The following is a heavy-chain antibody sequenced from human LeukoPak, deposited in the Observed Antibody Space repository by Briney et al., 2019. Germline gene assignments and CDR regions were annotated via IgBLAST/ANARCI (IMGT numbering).Heavy chain of an antibody. CDR1: GFTFSSYS. J-gene: IGHJ4*02. CDR3: ARRKNDYGDFDY. D-gene: IGHD4-17*01. CDR2: ISSSGSTI. V-gene: IGHV3-48*04. Sequence: PGGSLRLSCAASGFTFSSYSMNWVRQAPGKGLEWVSYISSSGSTIYYADSVKGRFTISRDNAKNSLYLQLNSLRAEDTAVYFCARRKNDYGDFDYWGQGTLVTVSS.